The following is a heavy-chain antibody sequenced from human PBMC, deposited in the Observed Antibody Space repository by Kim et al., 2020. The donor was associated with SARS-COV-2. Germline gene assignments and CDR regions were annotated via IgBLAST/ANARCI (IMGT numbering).Heavy chain of an antibody. D-gene: IGHD2-8*01. Sequence: GGSLRLSCAASGFTFSSYSMNWVRQAPGKGLEWVSYISSSSSTIYYADSVKGRFTISRDNAKNSLYLQMNSLRDEDTAVYYCARDLGMSLYGVLGMDVWGQGTTVTVSS. J-gene: IGHJ6*02. CDR1: GFTFSSYS. CDR2: ISSSSSTI. CDR3: ARDLGMSLYGVLGMDV. V-gene: IGHV3-48*02.